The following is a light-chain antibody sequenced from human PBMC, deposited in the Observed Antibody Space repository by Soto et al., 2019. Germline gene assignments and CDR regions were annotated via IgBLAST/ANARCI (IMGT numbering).Light chain of an antibody. J-gene: IGLJ2*01. Sequence: QSVLTQPASVSGSPGRSITISCTGTHSDIGDYNYVSWYQQHPGKAPKLLIYEVSDRPSGVSNRFSGSKSGNTASLTISGLQTEDEADYYCSSYTNSVALFGGGTKLTVL. V-gene: IGLV2-14*01. CDR2: EVS. CDR1: HSDIGDYNY. CDR3: SSYTNSVAL.